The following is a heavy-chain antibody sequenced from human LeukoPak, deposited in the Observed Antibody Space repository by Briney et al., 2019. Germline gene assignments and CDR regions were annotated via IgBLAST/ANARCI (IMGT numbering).Heavy chain of an antibody. Sequence: SETLSLTCTVSGGSITTYYWSWIRQPPGKGLEWIGYIHHSGSTTYNPSLKSRVPMSIDMSKNQFSLKLTSVTAADTAVYYCARQSRYSDSSGYFSDDYWGQGTLVTVSS. J-gene: IGHJ4*02. CDR3: ARQSRYSDSSGYFSDDY. V-gene: IGHV4-59*08. CDR1: GGSITTYY. D-gene: IGHD3-22*01. CDR2: IHHSGST.